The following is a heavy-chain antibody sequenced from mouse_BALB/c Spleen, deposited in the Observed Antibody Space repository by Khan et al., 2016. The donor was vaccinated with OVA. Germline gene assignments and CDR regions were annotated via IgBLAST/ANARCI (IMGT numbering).Heavy chain of an antibody. D-gene: IGHD1-2*01. CDR2: IDPANGNT. V-gene: IGHV14-3*02. J-gene: IGHJ4*01. CDR1: GFNIKDTY. CDR3: ADSLHHYATDY. Sequence: VQLKESGAELMKPGASVKLSCTVSGFNIKDTYMHWVKQRPEQGLEWIGRIDPANGNTKYDPKFQGKATMTAHTSSNTAYLQLSSLTSEDTAVYYCADSLHHYATDYGGQGTSVTVSS.